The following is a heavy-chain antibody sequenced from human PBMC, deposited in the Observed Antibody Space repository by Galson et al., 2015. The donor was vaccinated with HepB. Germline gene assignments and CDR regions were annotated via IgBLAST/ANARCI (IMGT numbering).Heavy chain of an antibody. CDR3: SHLRWGPFDY. V-gene: IGHV2-5*02. D-gene: IGHD3-16*01. CDR1: GFSLTTSGVG. CDR2: IYWDDDK. Sequence: PALVKPTQTLTLPCTFSGFSLTTSGVGVGWISQPPGKALEWLALIYWDDDKRYCPSLKTRLNITKDTSKNEVVLTMTNVDPVDTATYYCSHLRWGPFDYWGQGTLATVSS. J-gene: IGHJ4*02.